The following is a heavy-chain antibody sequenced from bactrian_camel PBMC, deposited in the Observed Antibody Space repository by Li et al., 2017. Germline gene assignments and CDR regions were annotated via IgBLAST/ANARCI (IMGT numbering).Heavy chain of an antibody. V-gene: IGHV3S28*01. J-gene: IGHJ6*01. CDR3: VSDRFSMSALINNKRFIGDPPDFGN. CDR2: IYTRGGSK. Sequence: QLVESGGGSVQAGGSLRLSCAVSGYHHVSRNCVGWSRQAPGKEREGVAAIYTRGGSKHYADSVKGRFTISKDMDKNTLYLQMNDLKPEDTATYYCVSDRFSMSALINNKRFIGDPPDFGNWGQGTQVTVS. D-gene: IGHD1*01. CDR1: GYHHVSRNC.